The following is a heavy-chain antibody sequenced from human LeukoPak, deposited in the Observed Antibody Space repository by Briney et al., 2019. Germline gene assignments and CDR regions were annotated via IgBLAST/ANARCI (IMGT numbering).Heavy chain of an antibody. J-gene: IGHJ4*02. D-gene: IGHD1-26*01. Sequence: GGSLRLSCAASGFTFSAYSLSWVRQAPGKGLEWVANIKQDGGEKYYVDSVKGRFTISRDNAKNSLFLQMNSLRVEDTAVYYCARLGGSYYTYWGQGTLVTVSS. CDR2: IKQDGGEK. CDR3: ARLGGSYYTY. CDR1: GFTFSAYS. V-gene: IGHV3-7*01.